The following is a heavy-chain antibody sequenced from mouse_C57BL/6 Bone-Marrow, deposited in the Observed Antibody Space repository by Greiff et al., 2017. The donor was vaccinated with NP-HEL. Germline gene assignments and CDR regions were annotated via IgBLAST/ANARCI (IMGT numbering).Heavy chain of an antibody. CDR1: GYTFTDYN. V-gene: IGHV1-22*01. CDR2: INPNNGGT. D-gene: IGHD1-1*01. CDR3: ARNYGSSCFFDY. J-gene: IGHJ2*01. Sequence: VQLQQSGPELVKPGASVKMSCKASGYTFTDYNMHWVKQSHGKSLEWIGYINPNNGGTSYNQKFKGKATLTVNKSSSTAYMGLRSLTSEDSAVYYCARNYGSSCFFDYWGQGTTLTVSS.